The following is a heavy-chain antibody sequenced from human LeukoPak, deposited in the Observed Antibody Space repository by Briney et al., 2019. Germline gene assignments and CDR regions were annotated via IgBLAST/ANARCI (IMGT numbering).Heavy chain of an antibody. Sequence: PGRSLRLSCAASGFTFSSYAMHWVRQAPGKGLEWVAVISYDGSNKYYADSVKGRFTISRDNAKNTLYLQMNSLRAEDTAVYYCTRGWLGVDYWGQGTLVTVSS. D-gene: IGHD3-10*01. V-gene: IGHV3-30-3*01. CDR3: TRGWLGVDY. J-gene: IGHJ4*02. CDR1: GFTFSSYA. CDR2: ISYDGSNK.